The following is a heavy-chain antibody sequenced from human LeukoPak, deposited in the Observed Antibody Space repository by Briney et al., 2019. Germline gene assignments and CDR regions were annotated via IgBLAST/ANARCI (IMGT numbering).Heavy chain of an antibody. Sequence: SVKVSCKASGGTFRTFGISWVRQAPGQGLEWMGGIVPMFGTPNYAQKFQGRVTITADESTSTSYMDLTSLTSDDTAVYYCARGPSAYDGLDIWGQGTMVTVSS. J-gene: IGHJ3*02. V-gene: IGHV1-69*01. CDR2: IVPMFGTP. CDR3: ARGPSAYDGLDI. CDR1: GGTFRTFG.